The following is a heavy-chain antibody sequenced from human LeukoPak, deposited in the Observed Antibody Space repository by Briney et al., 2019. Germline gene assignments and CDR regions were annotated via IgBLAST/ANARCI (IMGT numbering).Heavy chain of an antibody. V-gene: IGHV3-23*01. J-gene: IGHJ4*02. Sequence: GGSLRLSCVASGITFSNYIMAWVRQAPGKGLEWVSGISENGGTTFYADSVKGRFTITRDSSKNTLYVQMNSLRGEDTAVYYCAKDYGPKQLVFFDSWGQGTLVTVSS. CDR1: GITFSNYI. D-gene: IGHD6-13*01. CDR2: ISENGGTT. CDR3: AKDYGPKQLVFFDS.